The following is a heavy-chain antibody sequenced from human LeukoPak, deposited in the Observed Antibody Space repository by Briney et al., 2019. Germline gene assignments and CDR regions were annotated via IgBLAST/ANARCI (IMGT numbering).Heavy chain of an antibody. Sequence: GASVKVSCKASGYTFTSYSINWVRQAPGQGLEWMGWISGYNGNTNYAQKVQGRVTMTTDTSTSTAYMELRSLRSDDTAVYYCARASRGYCSSTSCAGDYWGQGTLVIVSS. V-gene: IGHV1-18*01. D-gene: IGHD2-2*01. J-gene: IGHJ4*02. CDR1: GYTFTSYS. CDR2: ISGYNGNT. CDR3: ARASRGYCSSTSCAGDY.